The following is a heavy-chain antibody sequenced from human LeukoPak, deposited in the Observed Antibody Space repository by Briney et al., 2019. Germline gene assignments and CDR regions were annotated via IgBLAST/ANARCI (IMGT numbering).Heavy chain of an antibody. Sequence: GESLKISCKGSGYSFTSYWIGWVRQMPGKGLEGMGIIYPGDSDTRYSPSFQGQVAISADKSISTAYLQWSSLKASDTAMYYCARRVGYSYGLNWFDPWGQGTLVTVSS. V-gene: IGHV5-51*01. J-gene: IGHJ5*02. CDR2: IYPGDSDT. D-gene: IGHD5-18*01. CDR1: GYSFTSYW. CDR3: ARRVGYSYGLNWFDP.